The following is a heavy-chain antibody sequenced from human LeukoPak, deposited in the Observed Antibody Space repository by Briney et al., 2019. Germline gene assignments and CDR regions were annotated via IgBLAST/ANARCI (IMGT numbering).Heavy chain of an antibody. D-gene: IGHD1-7*01. Sequence: ASVKVSCKASGYTFIDYYVHWVRQAPGQGLEWMGWINPNSGGTKDAQKFQGRVTMTGDTSISTAYMELSRLRSDDTAVYYCARIGGTTPNDYWGQGTLVTVSS. CDR2: INPNSGGT. CDR3: ARIGGTTPNDY. CDR1: GYTFIDYY. J-gene: IGHJ4*02. V-gene: IGHV1-2*02.